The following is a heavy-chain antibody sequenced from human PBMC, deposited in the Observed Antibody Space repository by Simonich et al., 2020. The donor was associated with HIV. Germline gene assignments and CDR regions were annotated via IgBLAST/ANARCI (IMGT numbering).Heavy chain of an antibody. CDR2: KNQDGSGK. J-gene: IGHJ4*02. D-gene: IGHD6-6*01. CDR3: ARGWDGSSSSLDDY. CDR1: GFTFSRYW. V-gene: IGHV3-7*01. Sequence: EVQLVESGGGLVQPGGSLRLSCAASGFTFSRYWLTWVRQAPGKGLEWVTKKNQDGSGKYDVESVKGRFTISRDNAKNLLYLQMNNLRAEDTAVYYCARGWDGSSSSLDDYWGQGTLVTVSS.